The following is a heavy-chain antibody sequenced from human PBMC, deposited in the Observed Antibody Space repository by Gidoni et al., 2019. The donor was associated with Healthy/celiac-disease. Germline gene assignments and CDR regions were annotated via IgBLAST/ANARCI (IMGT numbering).Heavy chain of an antibody. D-gene: IGHD2-15*01. Sequence: QVQLQQWGAGLLKPSETLSLTCAVYGGSFSGYYWRWIRQPPGKGLEWIGEINHSGSTNYNPSHKSRVTISVDTSKNQFSLKLSSVTAADTAVYYCARGRYCSGGSCYSLPGFDPWGQGTLVTVSS. V-gene: IGHV4-34*01. CDR3: ARGRYCSGGSCYSLPGFDP. J-gene: IGHJ5*02. CDR1: GGSFSGYY. CDR2: INHSGST.